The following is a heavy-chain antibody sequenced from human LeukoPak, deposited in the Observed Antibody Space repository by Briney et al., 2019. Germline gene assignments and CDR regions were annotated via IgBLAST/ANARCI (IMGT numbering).Heavy chain of an antibody. CDR3: AKITAVAGGYYYYGMDV. J-gene: IGHJ6*04. CDR1: GFTVSSNY. V-gene: IGHV3-23*01. CDR2: ISGSGGST. Sequence: GGSLRLSCAASGFTVSSNYMSCVRQAPGKGLEWVSAISGSGGSTYYADSVKGRFTISRDNSKNTLYLQMNSLRAEDTAVYYCAKITAVAGGYYYYGMDVWGKGTTVTVSS. D-gene: IGHD6-19*01.